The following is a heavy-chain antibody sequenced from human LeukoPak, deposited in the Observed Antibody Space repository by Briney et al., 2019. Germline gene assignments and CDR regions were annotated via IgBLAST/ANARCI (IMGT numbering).Heavy chain of an antibody. Sequence: SETLSLTCTVSGYSISSGYYWGWIRPPPGKGLEWIGSIYHSGSTYYNPSLKSRVTISVDTSKNQFSLKLSSVTAPDTAVYYCARKTVVTATGFDYWGQGTLVTVSS. CDR1: GYSISSGYY. D-gene: IGHD2-21*02. CDR2: IYHSGST. J-gene: IGHJ4*02. CDR3: ARKTVVTATGFDY. V-gene: IGHV4-38-2*02.